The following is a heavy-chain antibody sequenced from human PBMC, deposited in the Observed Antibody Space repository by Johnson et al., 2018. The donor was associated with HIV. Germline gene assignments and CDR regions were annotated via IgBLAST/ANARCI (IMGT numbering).Heavy chain of an antibody. Sequence: QVQLVESGGGVVQPGRSLRLSCAASGFTFSSYAMHWVRQAPGKGLEWVAVISYDGSNKYYADSVKGRFTISRDNSKNTLYLQMNSLRAEDTSVYYCARAFPMVRYDALDIWSQGTMVTVAS. CDR2: ISYDGSNK. CDR1: GFTFSSYA. D-gene: IGHD3-10*01. J-gene: IGHJ3*02. V-gene: IGHV3-30-3*01. CDR3: ARAFPMVRYDALDI.